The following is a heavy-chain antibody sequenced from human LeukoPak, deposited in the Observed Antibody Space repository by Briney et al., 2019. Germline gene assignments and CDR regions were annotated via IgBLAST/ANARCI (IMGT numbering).Heavy chain of an antibody. Sequence: SETLSLTCTVSGGSISSYYWSWIRQPPGKGLEWIEYIYYSGSTNYNPSLKSRVTISVDTSKNQFSLKLSSVTAADTAVYYCARSKPLRGRWLQSTYYFDYWGQGTLVTVSS. J-gene: IGHJ4*02. D-gene: IGHD5-12*01. CDR2: IYYSGST. V-gene: IGHV4-59*01. CDR3: ARSKPLRGRWLQSTYYFDY. CDR1: GGSISSYY.